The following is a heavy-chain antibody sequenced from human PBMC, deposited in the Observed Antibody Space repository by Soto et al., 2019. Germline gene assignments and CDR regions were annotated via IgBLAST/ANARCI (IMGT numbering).Heavy chain of an antibody. CDR2: IYYSGST. Sequence: SETLSLTCTVSGGSISSYYWSWIRQPPGKGLEWIGYIYYSGSTNYNPSLKSRVTISVDTSKNQFSLKLSSVTAADTAVYYCARGHYYDSSGVFDYWGQGTLVTVSS. D-gene: IGHD3-22*01. CDR1: GGSISSYY. CDR3: ARGHYYDSSGVFDY. V-gene: IGHV4-59*01. J-gene: IGHJ4*02.